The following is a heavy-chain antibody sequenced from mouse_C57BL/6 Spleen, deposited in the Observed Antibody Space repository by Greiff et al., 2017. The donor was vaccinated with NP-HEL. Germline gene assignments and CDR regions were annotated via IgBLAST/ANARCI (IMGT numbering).Heavy chain of an antibody. Sequence: QVQLQQPGAELVRPGTSVKLSCKASGYTFTSYWMHWVKQRPGQGLEWIGVIDPSDSYTNYNQKFKGKATLTVDTSSSTAYMQLSSLPSEDSAVYYWARVGTRYYCDYWGQGTTLTVSS. J-gene: IGHJ2*01. V-gene: IGHV1-59*01. CDR2: IDPSDSYT. D-gene: IGHD2-14*01. CDR3: ARVGTRYYCDY. CDR1: GYTFTSYW.